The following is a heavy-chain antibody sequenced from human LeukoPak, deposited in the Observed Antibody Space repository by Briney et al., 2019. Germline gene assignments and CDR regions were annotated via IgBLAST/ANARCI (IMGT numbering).Heavy chain of an antibody. J-gene: IGHJ4*02. CDR3: ARAPYSTYIDY. Sequence: SVKVSCKASGGTFSSYAISWVRQAPGQGLEWMGGIIPIFGTANYAQEFQGRVTITRDTSASTAYMELSSLRSEDMAVYYCARAPYSTYIDYWGQGTLVTVSS. CDR1: GGTFSSYA. CDR2: IIPIFGTA. V-gene: IGHV1-69*05. D-gene: IGHD6-13*01.